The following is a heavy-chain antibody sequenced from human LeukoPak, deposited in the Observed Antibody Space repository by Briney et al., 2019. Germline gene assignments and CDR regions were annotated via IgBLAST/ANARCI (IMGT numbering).Heavy chain of an antibody. CDR3: VRGDSRDY. CDR1: GFTFSTYT. CDR2: IDNSGRTT. J-gene: IGHJ4*02. D-gene: IGHD3-22*01. Sequence: GGSLRLSCAASGFTFSTYTMNWVRQAPGKGLEWVSSIDNSGRTTYYADSVKGRFTISRDNAKNSLYLQMNSLRAEDTAVYYCVRGDSRDYWGQGTLVTVSS. V-gene: IGHV3-21*01.